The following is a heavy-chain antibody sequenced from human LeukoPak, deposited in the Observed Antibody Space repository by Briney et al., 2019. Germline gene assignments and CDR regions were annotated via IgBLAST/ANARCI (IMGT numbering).Heavy chain of an antibody. V-gene: IGHV3-15*01. D-gene: IGHD2-21*02. CDR1: GFTFTNAW. J-gene: IGHJ4*02. CDR2: IKSKTDGETK. Sequence: GGSLRLSCAASGFTFTNAWMSWIRRAPGKRPDWFGRIKSKTDGETKDYAAPVKGRFTISRNDSKNTLYMEMNSLKTEDTALYYCTTRTGYCGGDCYPFDYWGQGTLVTVSS. CDR3: TTRTGYCGGDCYPFDY.